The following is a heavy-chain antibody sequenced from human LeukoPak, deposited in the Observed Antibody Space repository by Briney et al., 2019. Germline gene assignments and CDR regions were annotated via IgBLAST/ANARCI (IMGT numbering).Heavy chain of an antibody. V-gene: IGHV3-74*01. CDR2: INSDGSST. CDR3: AKTPPPPKGGATSYFDY. D-gene: IGHD1-26*01. CDR1: GFTFSSYW. J-gene: IGHJ4*02. Sequence: GGSLRLSCVASGFTFSSYWMHWVRQAPGKGLVWVSRINSDGSSTSYADAVKGRFTISRDNAKNTAYLQMNSLRAEDTAVYYCAKTPPPPKGGATSYFDYWGQGTLVTVSS.